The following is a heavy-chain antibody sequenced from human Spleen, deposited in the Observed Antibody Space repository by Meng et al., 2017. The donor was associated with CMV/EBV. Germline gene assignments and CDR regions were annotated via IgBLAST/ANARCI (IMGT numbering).Heavy chain of an antibody. D-gene: IGHD2-21*01. V-gene: IGHV4-31*02. CDR2: TYHNGNT. Sequence: VSGGSITSGNYYWTWIRKRPGKGLEWIGYTYHNGNTYYNPSLKRRITISVDTSKNQFYLNLRSVTAADTAVYYCARQVPIASNWFDPWGQGALVTVSS. CDR3: ARQVPIASNWFDP. CDR1: GGSITSGNYY. J-gene: IGHJ5*02.